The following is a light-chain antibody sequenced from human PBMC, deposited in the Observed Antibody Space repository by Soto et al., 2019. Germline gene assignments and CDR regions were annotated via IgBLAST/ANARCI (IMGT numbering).Light chain of an antibody. J-gene: IGLJ3*02. CDR3: QSYDRSLSTSGRV. CDR2: ANN. Sequence: QAVVTQPPSVSGAPGQRVTISCTGSSSNIGAGYDVHWYQQLPGTAPKLLIYANNNRPSGVPGRFSGSKSGTSASLAITGLQPEDEAEYYCQSYDRSLSTSGRVFGGGTKLTVL. V-gene: IGLV1-40*01. CDR1: SSNIGAGYD.